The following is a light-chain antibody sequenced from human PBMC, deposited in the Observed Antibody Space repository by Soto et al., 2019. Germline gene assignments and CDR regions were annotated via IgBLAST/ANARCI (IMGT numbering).Light chain of an antibody. CDR2: AAS. CDR1: HTISTY. Sequence: DIQMTQSPSSLSASVGDRVTITCRSSHTISTYLNWYQQRPGKAHKVLIYAASSFQSGVPSRFSGSGSGTDFTLTISSLQPEDFATYYCQQSYSTPLTFGGGTKVEIK. CDR3: QQSYSTPLT. V-gene: IGKV1-39*01. J-gene: IGKJ4*01.